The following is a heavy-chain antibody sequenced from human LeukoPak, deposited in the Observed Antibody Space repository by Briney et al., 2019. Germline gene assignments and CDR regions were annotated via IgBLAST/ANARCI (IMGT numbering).Heavy chain of an antibody. D-gene: IGHD3-9*01. J-gene: IGHJ4*02. Sequence: GASVKVSCKASGYIFTNYGITWVRQAPGQGLEWMGWISAYNDNTNYAQKIQGRVTMTTDPSTSTAYVELRSLRSDDTAVYYCARVHYDILTGYSYFDYWGQGTLVTVSS. CDR2: ISAYNDNT. CDR3: ARVHYDILTGYSYFDY. V-gene: IGHV1-18*01. CDR1: GYIFTNYG.